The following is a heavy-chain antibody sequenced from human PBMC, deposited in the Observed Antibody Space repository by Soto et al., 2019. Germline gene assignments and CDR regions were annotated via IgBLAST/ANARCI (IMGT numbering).Heavy chain of an antibody. CDR1: GGTFSSYA. V-gene: IGHV1-69*12. D-gene: IGHD2-15*01. CDR2: IIPIFGTA. J-gene: IGHJ6*02. Sequence: QVQLVQSGAEVKKPGSSVKVSCKASGGTFSSYAISWVRQAPGQGLEWMGGIIPIFGTANYAQKFQGRVTIAAEATTRAAKMVRSRLTYDDTAEYCSARERGVVAATTVCGCDGIDVWGQGTTVTVS. CDR3: ARERGVVAATTVCGCDGIDV.